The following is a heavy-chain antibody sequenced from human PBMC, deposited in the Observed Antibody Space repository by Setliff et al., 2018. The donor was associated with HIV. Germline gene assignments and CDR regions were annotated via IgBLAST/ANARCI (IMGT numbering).Heavy chain of an antibody. Sequence: WASVKVSCKASGYTFTDHYMHWVRQAPGQGLEWMGRITPNSGGTNYARKFQDRVTMTRDTSISTAYMELSRLTSDDTAVYYCARDTENVFISGHRYFDYWGPGTLVTVPQ. V-gene: IGHV1-2*06. CDR2: ITPNSGGT. D-gene: IGHD6-19*01. CDR1: GYTFTDHY. CDR3: ARDTENVFISGHRYFDY. J-gene: IGHJ4*02.